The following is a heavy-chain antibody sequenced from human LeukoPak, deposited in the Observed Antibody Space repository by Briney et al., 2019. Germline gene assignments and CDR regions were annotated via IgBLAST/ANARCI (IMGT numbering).Heavy chain of an antibody. J-gene: IGHJ5*02. CDR1: GGSIDTNH. V-gene: IGHV4-4*07. CDR2: LHNSGST. D-gene: IGHD3-3*01. Sequence: SETLSPTCTVSGGSIDTNHHWAWIRQSAGKGLEWIGRLHNSGSTNYNPSLKSRVTISVDTSKNPFSLKMTSATAADTAVYFCARDPLRSSFDPWGQGILVTVSS. CDR3: ARDPLRSSFDP.